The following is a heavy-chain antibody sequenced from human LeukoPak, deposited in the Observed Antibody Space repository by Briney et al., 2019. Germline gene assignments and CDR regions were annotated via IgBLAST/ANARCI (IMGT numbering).Heavy chain of an antibody. V-gene: IGHV3-23*01. Sequence: PGGSLRLSCVASGFTISGHAMSWVRQAPAKGLEWVAITVAGYTEIHYADSVRGRFNISRDDSSNTLSLQMNSLRADDTGTYFCVKDFCRGGNCPFPFFDSWGQGTVVTVSS. J-gene: IGHJ4*02. CDR3: VKDFCRGGNCPFPFFDS. D-gene: IGHD4-23*01. CDR2: TVAGYTEI. CDR1: GFTISGHA.